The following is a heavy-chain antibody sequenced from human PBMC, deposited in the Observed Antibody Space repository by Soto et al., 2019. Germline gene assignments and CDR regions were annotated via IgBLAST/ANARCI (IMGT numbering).Heavy chain of an antibody. CDR2: ISYDGSNK. J-gene: IGHJ4*02. Sequence: QVQLVESGGGVVQPGRSLRLSCAASGFTFSSYAMHWVRQAPGKGLEWVAGISYDGSNKYYADSVKGRFTIYRDNSKNTLYLKMTRLRAKDTAVYYCARVGQYYYGPAGHFDYWGQGTLVTVSS. V-gene: IGHV3-30-3*01. D-gene: IGHD3-10*01. CDR1: GFTFSSYA. CDR3: ARVGQYYYGPAGHFDY.